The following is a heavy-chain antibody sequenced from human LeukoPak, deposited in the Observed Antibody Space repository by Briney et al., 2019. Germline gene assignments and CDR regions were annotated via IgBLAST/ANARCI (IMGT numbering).Heavy chain of an antibody. D-gene: IGHD3-3*01. CDR3: ASLYYDFWSGENYYMDV. J-gene: IGHJ6*03. CDR2: ISSSSSYI. V-gene: IGHV3-21*06. Sequence: GGSLRLSCAASGFTFNNYNMNWVRQAPGKGLEWVSSISSSSSYIYYADSVKGRFTISRDNAKNSLYLQMNSLRAEDTAVYYCASLYYDFWSGENYYMDVWGKGTTVTVSS. CDR1: GFTFNNYN.